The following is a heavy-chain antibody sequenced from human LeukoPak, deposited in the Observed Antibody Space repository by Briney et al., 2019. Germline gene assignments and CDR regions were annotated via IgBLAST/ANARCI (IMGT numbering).Heavy chain of an antibody. V-gene: IGHV3-15*01. CDR3: TPVMVEDRGF. CDR1: GFIFNKAW. D-gene: IGHD2-15*01. J-gene: IGHJ4*02. Sequence: GGSLRLSCAASGFIFNKAWMNWVRQAPGKGPEWVGRIKSKNDGGTADCGSPVKGRFTISRDDSKNTLYLQMSSLISDDTAIYYCTPVMVEDRGFWGQGTLVTVSS. CDR2: IKSKNDGGTA.